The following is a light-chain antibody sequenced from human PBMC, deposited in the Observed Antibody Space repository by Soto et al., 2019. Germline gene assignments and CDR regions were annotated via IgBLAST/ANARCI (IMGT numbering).Light chain of an antibody. J-gene: IGKJ2*01. CDR1: QSISSW. CDR2: KAS. V-gene: IGKV1-5*03. CDR3: QQANTFPMYT. Sequence: DIQMTQSPSTLSASVGDRVPITCRASQSISSWLAWYQQKPGKAPRLLIYKASTLEIGVPSRFSGSGSGTDFTLTISSLQPEDFATYYCQQANTFPMYTFGQGTKVDI.